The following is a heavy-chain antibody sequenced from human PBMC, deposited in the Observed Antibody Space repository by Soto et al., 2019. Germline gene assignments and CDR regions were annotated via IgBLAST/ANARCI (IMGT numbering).Heavy chain of an antibody. V-gene: IGHV3-21*01. J-gene: IGHJ4*02. CDR3: TRDVSRDSRARGLLAL. Sequence: PWGSLRISCAAYGFTFRSFTMNWFRQAPGKGLEWVSTISSNSAYIYYTDALRGRFTISRDNAKNSLHLQMNSLRAEDTAVYYCTRDVSRDSRARGLLALWGPGPLVTV. CDR2: ISSNSAYI. D-gene: IGHD6-13*01. CDR1: GFTFRSFT.